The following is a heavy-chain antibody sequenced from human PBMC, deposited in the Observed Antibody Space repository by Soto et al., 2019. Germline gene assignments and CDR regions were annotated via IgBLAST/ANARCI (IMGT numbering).Heavy chain of an antibody. J-gene: IGHJ4*02. CDR1: GSTFSSYA. Sequence: SVKVSCKASGSTFSSYAISWVRQAPGQGLEWMGGIIPIFGTANYAQKFQGRVTITADESTSTAYMELGSLRSEDTAVYYCAGSRRDGYNIWWYFDYWGQGTLVTVSS. V-gene: IGHV1-69*13. D-gene: IGHD3-9*01. CDR3: AGSRRDGYNIWWYFDY. CDR2: IIPIFGTA.